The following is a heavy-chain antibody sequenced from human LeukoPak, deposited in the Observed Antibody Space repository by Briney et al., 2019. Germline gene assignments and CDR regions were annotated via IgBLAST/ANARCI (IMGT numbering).Heavy chain of an antibody. V-gene: IGHV4-59*01. J-gene: IGHJ4*02. CDR2: IYYSGST. CDR1: GGSISSYY. CDR3: ARAMVDTAIGLGHFDC. Sequence: SSETLSLTCTVSGGSISSYYWSWIRQPPGKGREWMGYIYYSGSTNYNPSLKSRVTISVDTSKNQFSLKLSSVTAADTAVYYCARAMVDTAIGLGHFDCWGQGTLVTVSS. D-gene: IGHD5-18*01.